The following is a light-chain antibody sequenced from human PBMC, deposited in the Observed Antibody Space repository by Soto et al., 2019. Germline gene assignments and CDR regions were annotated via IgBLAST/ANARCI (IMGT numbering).Light chain of an antibody. CDR3: LQDYSYPRT. J-gene: IGKJ1*01. V-gene: IGKV1-6*01. CDR2: AAS. CDR1: QGMRNE. Sequence: AIQMTQSPSSLSASVGDRVTITCRASQGMRNELGWYQQKPGKAPKLLIYAASSLQSGVPSRFSGSGSGTDFTLTISSLQPEDFATYYCLQDYSYPRTFGQGTRVEIK.